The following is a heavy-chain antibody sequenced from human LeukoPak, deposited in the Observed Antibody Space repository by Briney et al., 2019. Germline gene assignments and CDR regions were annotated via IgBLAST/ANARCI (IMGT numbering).Heavy chain of an antibody. CDR2: INPSGGST. V-gene: IGHV1-46*01. CDR1: GYTFTSYY. CDR3: ATAEGYSYVGY. J-gene: IGHJ4*02. Sequence: ASVKVSCKTSGYTFTSYYMHWVRQAPGQGLEWMGIINPSGGSTSYAQKFQGRVTMTRDMSTSTVYMELSSLRSEDTAVYYCATAEGYSYVGYWGQGTLVTVSS. D-gene: IGHD5-18*01.